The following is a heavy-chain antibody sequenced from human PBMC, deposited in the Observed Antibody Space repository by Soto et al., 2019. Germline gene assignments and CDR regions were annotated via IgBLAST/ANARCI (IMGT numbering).Heavy chain of an antibody. Sequence: ASVKVSCKASGGTFSSYAISWVRQAPGQGLEWMGGIIPIFGTANYAQKFQGRVTITADESTSTAYMELSSLRSEDTAVYYCARDAPGDYYYYYGMDVWGQGTTVTVSS. CDR3: ARDAPGDYYYYYGMDV. CDR1: GGTFSSYA. J-gene: IGHJ6*02. V-gene: IGHV1-69*13. D-gene: IGHD4-17*01. CDR2: IIPIFGTA.